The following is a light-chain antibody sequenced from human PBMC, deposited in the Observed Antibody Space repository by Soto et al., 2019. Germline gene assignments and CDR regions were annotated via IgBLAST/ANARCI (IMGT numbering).Light chain of an antibody. V-gene: IGLV1-44*01. CDR1: SSNIGSNT. CDR2: SNN. J-gene: IGLJ1*01. Sequence: QSVLTQPPSASGTPGQRVTISCSGSSSNIGSNTVNWYQQLPGTAPKLLIYSNNQRPSGVPDRFSGSKSGTSASLAISGFQSEDEADYYCAAWDDSLNGPYVFGTGTKLTVL. CDR3: AAWDDSLNGPYV.